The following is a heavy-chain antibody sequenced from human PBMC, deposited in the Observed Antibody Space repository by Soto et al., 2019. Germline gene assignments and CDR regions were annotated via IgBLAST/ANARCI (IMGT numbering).Heavy chain of an antibody. CDR2: IIPILGIA. V-gene: IGHV1-69*08. CDR1: GGTFSSYT. J-gene: IGHJ4*02. D-gene: IGHD3-22*01. CDR3: ARDPDYYDSSGYYLWF. Sequence: QVQLVQSGAEVKKPGSSVKVSCKASGGTFSSYTISWVRQAPGQGLEWMGRIIPILGIANYAQKFQGRVTSTADKSTSTAYMELSSLRSEDTAVYYCARDPDYYDSSGYYLWFWGQGTLVTVSS.